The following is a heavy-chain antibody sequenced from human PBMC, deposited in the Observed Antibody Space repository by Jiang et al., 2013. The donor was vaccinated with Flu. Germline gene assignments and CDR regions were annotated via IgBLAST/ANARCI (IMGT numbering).Heavy chain of an antibody. V-gene: IGHV3-64D*06. CDR1: GFTFSSYA. D-gene: IGHD2-21*02. Sequence: VQLLESGGGLVQPGGSLRLSCSASGFTFSSYAMHWVRQAPGKGLEYVSAISSNGGSTYYADSVKGRFTISRDNSKNTLYLQMSSLRAEDTAVYYCVKDVCGGDCYFDYWGQGTLVTVSS. J-gene: IGHJ4*02. CDR3: VKDVCGGDCYFDY. CDR2: ISSNGGST.